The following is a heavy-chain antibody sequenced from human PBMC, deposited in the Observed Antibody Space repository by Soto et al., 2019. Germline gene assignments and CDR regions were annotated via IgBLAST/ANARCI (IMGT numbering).Heavy chain of an antibody. CDR3: AIGHWLGN. V-gene: IGHV3-7*01. Sequence: DVQLVESGGALVQPGESLRLSCAACGFTFSDYLMTWVRQAPGKGLEWVATIKQDGNEKYYVDSVKGRFTISRDNAKNSLYLQMNGLRAEDTAVYYCAIGHWLGNWGHGTLVTVSS. CDR2: IKQDGNEK. J-gene: IGHJ4*01. D-gene: IGHD6-19*01. CDR1: GFTFSDYL.